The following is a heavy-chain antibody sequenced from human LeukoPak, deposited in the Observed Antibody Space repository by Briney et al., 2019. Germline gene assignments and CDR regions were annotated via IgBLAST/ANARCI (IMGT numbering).Heavy chain of an antibody. Sequence: EASVKVSRKASGYTFTSYGISWVRQAPGQGLEWMGWISAYNGNTNYAQKLQGRVTMTTDTSTSTAYMELRSLRSDDTAVYYCARDRYGDGVDYWGQGTLVTVSS. V-gene: IGHV1-18*04. J-gene: IGHJ4*02. CDR1: GYTFTSYG. D-gene: IGHD4-17*01. CDR3: ARDRYGDGVDY. CDR2: ISAYNGNT.